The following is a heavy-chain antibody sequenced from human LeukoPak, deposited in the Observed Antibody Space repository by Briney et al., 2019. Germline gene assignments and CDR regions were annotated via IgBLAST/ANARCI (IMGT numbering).Heavy chain of an antibody. CDR3: ARDQENNWFDP. CDR1: GYSCKDYY. CDR2: INPNSGVT. J-gene: IGHJ5*02. V-gene: IGHV1-2*02. Sequence: ASVKVSCKASGYSCKDYYMHWVRQAPGQGLEWMGWINPNSGVTNYAQKFQGRVTMTRDTSITTAYMELTRLTSDDTAVYYCARDQENNWFDPWGQGTLVTVSS.